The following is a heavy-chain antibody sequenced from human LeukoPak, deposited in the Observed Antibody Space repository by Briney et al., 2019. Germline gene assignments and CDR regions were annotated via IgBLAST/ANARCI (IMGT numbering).Heavy chain of an antibody. CDR1: GFNSEDHA. V-gene: IGHV3-9*02. CDR3: ARGMQIVVVPAAANYYYYGMDV. Sequence: GGSLRLSCVVSGFNSEDHAMHWVRQAPGKGLEWVSGIYWSSSGTGYADSVKGRFTVSRDSAKNSLYLQMNSLRAEDTAVYYCARGMQIVVVPAAANYYYYGMDVWGQGTTVTVSS. D-gene: IGHD2-2*01. J-gene: IGHJ6*02. CDR2: IYWSSSGT.